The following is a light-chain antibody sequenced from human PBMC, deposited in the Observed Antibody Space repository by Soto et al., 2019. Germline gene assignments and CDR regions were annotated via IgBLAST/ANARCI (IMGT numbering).Light chain of an antibody. CDR2: DVS. Sequence: QSALTQPRSVSGSPGQSVTISCTGTSTDVGGYNYVSWYQQHPGKVPKLMLYDVSKRPSGVPVRFSGSKSGNTASLTISGLQAEDEADYYCCSYAGRDTLYVFGSGTKVTVL. V-gene: IGLV2-11*01. CDR3: CSYAGRDTLYV. J-gene: IGLJ1*01. CDR1: STDVGGYNY.